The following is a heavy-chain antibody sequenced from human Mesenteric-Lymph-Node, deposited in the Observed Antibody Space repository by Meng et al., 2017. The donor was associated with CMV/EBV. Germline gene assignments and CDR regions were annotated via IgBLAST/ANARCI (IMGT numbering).Heavy chain of an antibody. D-gene: IGHD6-13*01. V-gene: IGHV3-74*01. CDR2: INSDGSRT. J-gene: IGHJ5*02. CDR3: ARDLAAGTFDP. Sequence: GESLKISCAASGITFRSFWMQWVRQVPGKGLVWVSRINSDGSRTSYADSAKGRFTISRDNAKNTLYLQMNSLRAEDTAVYYCARDLAAGTFDPWGQGTLVTVSS. CDR1: GITFRSFW.